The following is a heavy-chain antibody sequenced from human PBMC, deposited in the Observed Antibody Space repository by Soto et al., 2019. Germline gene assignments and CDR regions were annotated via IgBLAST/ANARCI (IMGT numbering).Heavy chain of an antibody. Sequence: GRSPGLGSAASRVSFCRYGLHWVAQAPGRGLGWVSRIYSDGSSTYYADSVKGRFTISRDNAKNTLYLQMNSLRAEDTALYYCARQGFDSWGQGT. J-gene: IGHJ4*02. V-gene: IGHV3-74*01. CDR3: ARQGFDS. CDR2: IYSDGSST. CDR1: RVSFCRYG.